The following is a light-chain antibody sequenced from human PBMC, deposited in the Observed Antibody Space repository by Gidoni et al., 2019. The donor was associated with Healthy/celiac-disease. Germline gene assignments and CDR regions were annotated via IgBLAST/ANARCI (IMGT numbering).Light chain of an antibody. CDR3: QQRSNCPLT. Sequence: TVLRQSPATLYFSPGERATLSCRASQSVTTYFAWYQQKPGQAPRLLIYDASNRATGIPARFSGSGSGTDCTLTISSLEAEDCAVYYGQQRSNCPLTFGGGTKVEIK. J-gene: IGKJ4*01. V-gene: IGKV3-11*01. CDR1: QSVTTY. CDR2: DAS.